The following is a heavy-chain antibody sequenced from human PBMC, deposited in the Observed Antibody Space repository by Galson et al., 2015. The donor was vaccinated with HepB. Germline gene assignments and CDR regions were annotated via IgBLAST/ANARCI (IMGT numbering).Heavy chain of an antibody. D-gene: IGHD5-18*01. V-gene: IGHV3-23*01. Sequence: FLRLSCAASGFAFDTHAMSWVRPAPGRGLEWISGIRGNGDSTFYADSVKGRFTVSRDNSNNMLYLQMNSLRAEDAGLYFCAKGYGLFDSWGQGILVTVSS. CDR1: GFAFDTHA. CDR2: IRGNGDST. CDR3: AKGYGLFDS. J-gene: IGHJ5*01.